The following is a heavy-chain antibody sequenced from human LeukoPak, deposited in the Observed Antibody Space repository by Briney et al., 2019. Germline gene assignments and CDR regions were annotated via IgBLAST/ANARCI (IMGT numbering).Heavy chain of an antibody. Sequence: KAGGSLRLSCAASGFTFSSYSMNWVRQAPGKGLEWVSSISSSSSYIYYADSVKGRFTISRDNAKNSLYLQMNSLRAEDTAVYYCARDRYSSPEGAYGGQTEYFQHWDQGTLVTVSS. CDR3: ARDRYSSPEGAYGGQTEYFQH. V-gene: IGHV3-21*01. CDR2: ISSSSSYI. CDR1: GFTFSSYS. D-gene: IGHD6-13*01. J-gene: IGHJ1*01.